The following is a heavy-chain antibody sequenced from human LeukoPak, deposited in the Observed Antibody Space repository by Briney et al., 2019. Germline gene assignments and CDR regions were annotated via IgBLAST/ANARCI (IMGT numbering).Heavy chain of an antibody. CDR3: ARLGDYYDSSGYYYFDY. V-gene: IGHV4-38-2*01. CDR1: GYSISSGYY. Sequence: PSETRSLTCAVSGYSISSGYYWGWIRQPPGKGREGIGSSYHSGSTYYNPSLKSRVTISVDTSKNQFSLKLSSVTAADTAVYYCARLGDYYDSSGYYYFDYRGQGTLVTVSS. D-gene: IGHD3-22*01. J-gene: IGHJ4*02. CDR2: SYHSGST.